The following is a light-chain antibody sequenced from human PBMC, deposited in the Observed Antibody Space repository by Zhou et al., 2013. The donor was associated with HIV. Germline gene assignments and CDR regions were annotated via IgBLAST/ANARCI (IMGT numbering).Light chain of an antibody. V-gene: IGKV1-5*03. CDR2: KAS. J-gene: IGKJ1*01. CDR3: QQHNSYPVT. Sequence: DIQMTQSPSTLSASVGDRVTITCRASQNINSWLAWYQQKPGKAPKLLIHKASSLESGVPSRFSGSGSGTEYTLTISSLQPDDFATYHCQQHNSYPVTFGQGTKVDIK. CDR1: QNINSW.